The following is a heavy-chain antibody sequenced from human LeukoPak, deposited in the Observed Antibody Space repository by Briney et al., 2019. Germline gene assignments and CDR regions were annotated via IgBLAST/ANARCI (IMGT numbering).Heavy chain of an antibody. V-gene: IGHV4-59*01. CDR1: GGSISSYY. Sequence: SETLSLTCTVSGGSISSYYWSWIRQPPGKGLEWIGYIYYSGSTNYNPSLKSRVTISVDTSENQFSLKLSSVTAADTAVYYCARGVNDFWSGRGENSWFDPWGQGTLVTVSS. CDR3: ARGVNDFWSGRGENSWFDP. J-gene: IGHJ5*02. D-gene: IGHD3-3*01. CDR2: IYYSGST.